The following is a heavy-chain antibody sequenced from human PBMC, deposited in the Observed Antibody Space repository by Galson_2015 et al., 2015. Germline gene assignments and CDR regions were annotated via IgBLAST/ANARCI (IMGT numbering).Heavy chain of an antibody. D-gene: IGHD2-21*01. CDR1: GHTFSSYA. CDR2: IIPILGIA. J-gene: IGHJ4*02. V-gene: IGHV1-69*04. CDR3: ARDRGDCYCFDY. Sequence: SVKLSCKASGHTFSSYAISWVRPAPGQGLERMRRIIPILGIAHYAQKLQGRVTITADKSTSTAYMELSSLRSEDTAVYYCARDRGDCYCFDYWGQGTLVTVSS.